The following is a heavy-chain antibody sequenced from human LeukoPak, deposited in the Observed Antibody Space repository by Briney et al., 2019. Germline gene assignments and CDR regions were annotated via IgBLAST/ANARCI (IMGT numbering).Heavy chain of an antibody. D-gene: IGHD3-3*01. CDR3: AKRVPAAPLTFGVVIPGGYFDY. CDR2: IRYDGSNK. J-gene: IGHJ4*02. V-gene: IGHV3-30*02. CDR1: GFTFSSYG. Sequence: GGSLRLSCAASGFTFSSYGMHWVRQAPGKGLEWVAFIRYDGSNKYYADSVKGRFTISRDNSKNTLYLQMNSLRAEDTAVYYCAKRVPAAPLTFGVVIPGGYFDYWGQGTLVTVSS.